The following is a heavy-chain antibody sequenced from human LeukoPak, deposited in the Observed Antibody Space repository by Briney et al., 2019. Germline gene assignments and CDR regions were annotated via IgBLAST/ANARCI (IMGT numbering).Heavy chain of an antibody. D-gene: IGHD6-19*01. CDR3: ARGAPTASGWYVGY. Sequence: ASVKVSCKASVYTFTSYDINWVRQATGQGLEWMGWMNPNSGNTGYAQKFQGRVTITRNTSISTAYMELSSLRSEDTAVYYCARGAPTASGWYVGYWGQGTLVTVSS. CDR1: VYTFTSYD. V-gene: IGHV1-8*03. CDR2: MNPNSGNT. J-gene: IGHJ4*02.